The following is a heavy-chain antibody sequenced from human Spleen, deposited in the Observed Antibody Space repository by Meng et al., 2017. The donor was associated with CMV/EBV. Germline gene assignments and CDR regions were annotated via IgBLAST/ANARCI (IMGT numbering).Heavy chain of an antibody. CDR2: ISAYNGNT. Sequence: ASVKVSCKASGYTFTSYGISWVRQAPGQGLEWMEWISAYNGNTNYAQKLQGRVTMTTDTSTSTAYMELRSLRSDDTAVYYCARDLNMGLTEFYYGMDVWGQGTTVTVSS. V-gene: IGHV1-18*01. CDR3: ARDLNMGLTEFYYGMDV. J-gene: IGHJ6*02. D-gene: IGHD1/OR15-1a*01. CDR1: GYTFTSYG.